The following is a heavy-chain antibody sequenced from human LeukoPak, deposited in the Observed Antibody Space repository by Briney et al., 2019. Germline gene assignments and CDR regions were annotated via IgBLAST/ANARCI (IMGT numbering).Heavy chain of an antibody. D-gene: IGHD6-13*01. J-gene: IGHJ3*01. CDR3: ARISSSNWYNERGAFDV. Sequence: ASVKVSRKASGYTFTGYYMYWMRQAPGQGLEWVGWINPNTGGTTYAQNFQGRVTMTRDTSISTAYMELSSLISDDTAVYYCARISSSNWYNERGAFDVWGQGTMVTVSS. CDR1: GYTFTGYY. CDR2: INPNTGGT. V-gene: IGHV1-2*02.